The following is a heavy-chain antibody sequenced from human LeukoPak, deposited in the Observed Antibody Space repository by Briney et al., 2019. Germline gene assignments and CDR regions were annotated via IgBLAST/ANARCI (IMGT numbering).Heavy chain of an antibody. V-gene: IGHV3-15*01. CDR2: IKSKTDGGTI. J-gene: IGHJ4*02. Sequence: GGSLRLSCAASGFTFSNAWMTWVRQAPGKGLEWVGRIKSKTDGGTIDYAAPVKGRFTISRDDSKNTVHLQMNSLKTEDTAVYYCTRLGAAGYWGQGTLVTVSS. CDR1: GFTFSNAW. D-gene: IGHD6-13*01. CDR3: TRLGAAGY.